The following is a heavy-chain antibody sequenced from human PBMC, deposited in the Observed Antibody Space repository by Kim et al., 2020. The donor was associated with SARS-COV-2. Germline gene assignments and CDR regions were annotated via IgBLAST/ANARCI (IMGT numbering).Heavy chain of an antibody. J-gene: IGHJ4*02. CDR1: GFTFSSYS. CDR2: ISGSGGST. Sequence: GGSLRLSCAASGFTFSSYSMSWVRQAPGKGLEWVSAISGSGGSTYYADSVKGRFTISRDNSKNTLYLQMNSLRAEDTAVYYCAKPYLVEQWLVPFDYWGQGTLVTVSS. D-gene: IGHD6-19*01. CDR3: AKPYLVEQWLVPFDY. V-gene: IGHV3-23*01.